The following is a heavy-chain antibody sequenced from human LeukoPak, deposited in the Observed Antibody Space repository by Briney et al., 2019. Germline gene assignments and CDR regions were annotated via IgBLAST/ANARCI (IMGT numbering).Heavy chain of an antibody. CDR2: IKQDGRET. CDR3: ARSISVEGDA. D-gene: IGHD6-19*01. J-gene: IGHJ5*02. V-gene: IGHV3-7*01. CDR1: GFAMSTYW. Sequence: GSLRLSCAASGFAMSTYWMSWLRQAPGKGPEWVAHIKQDGRETYYVDSVKGRFTISRDNARNSLWLQMNRLRGEDTAIYYCARSISVEGDAWGQGTLVTVSS.